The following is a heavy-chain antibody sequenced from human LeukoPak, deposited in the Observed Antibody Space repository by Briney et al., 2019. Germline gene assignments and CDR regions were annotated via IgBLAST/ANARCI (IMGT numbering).Heavy chain of an antibody. Sequence: ASVKVSCKASGYTFTGYYMHWVRQAPGQGLEWMGWINPNSGGTNYAQKFQGRVTMTRDTSISTAYMELSRLRSDDTAVYYCARGIFHYYDSSGYIWFDPWGQGTLVTVSS. D-gene: IGHD3-22*01. CDR3: ARGIFHYYDSSGYIWFDP. CDR1: GYTFTGYY. J-gene: IGHJ5*02. CDR2: INPNSGGT. V-gene: IGHV1-2*02.